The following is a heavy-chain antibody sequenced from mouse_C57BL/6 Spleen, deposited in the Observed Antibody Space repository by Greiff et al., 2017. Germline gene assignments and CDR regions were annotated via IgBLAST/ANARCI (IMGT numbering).Heavy chain of an antibody. D-gene: IGHD2-5*01. CDR3: AREASYSNYKGFDY. CDR1: GYTFTSYW. CDR2: IDPSDSYT. J-gene: IGHJ2*01. V-gene: IGHV1-69*01. Sequence: QVQLKQPGAELVMPGASVKLSCKASGYTFTSYWMHWVKQRPGQGLEWIGEIDPSDSYTNYNQKFKGKSTLTVDKSSSTAYVQLSSLTSEDSAVYYCAREASYSNYKGFDYWGQGTTLTVSS.